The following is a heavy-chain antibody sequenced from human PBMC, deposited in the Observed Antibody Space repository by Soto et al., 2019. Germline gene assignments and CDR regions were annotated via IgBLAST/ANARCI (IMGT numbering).Heavy chain of an antibody. Sequence: PGGSLRLSCAASGFSFSDYGMNWVRQAPGKGLEWVSSISSSSSYISYADSVKGRFTISRDNAKNSVYLQMNSLRAEDTAVYYCARSDCTSTSCYVVWFDPWGQGTLVTVS. CDR3: ARSDCTSTSCYVVWFDP. D-gene: IGHD2-2*01. J-gene: IGHJ5*02. V-gene: IGHV3-21*01. CDR1: GFSFSDYG. CDR2: ISSSSSYI.